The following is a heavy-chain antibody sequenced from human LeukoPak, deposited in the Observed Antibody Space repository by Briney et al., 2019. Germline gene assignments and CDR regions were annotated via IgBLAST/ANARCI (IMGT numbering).Heavy chain of an antibody. Sequence: PSETLSLTCTVSCGSISSYYWSWIRQPAGKGLEWIGRIYTSGSTNYNPSLKSRVTMSVDTSKNQFSLKLSSVTAADTAVYYCARDRVPYSYGYGRGPYTGIYYYYYYMDVWGKGTTVTVSS. V-gene: IGHV4-4*07. CDR3: ARDRVPYSYGYGRGPYTGIYYYYYYMDV. J-gene: IGHJ6*03. CDR1: CGSISSYY. CDR2: IYTSGST. D-gene: IGHD5-18*01.